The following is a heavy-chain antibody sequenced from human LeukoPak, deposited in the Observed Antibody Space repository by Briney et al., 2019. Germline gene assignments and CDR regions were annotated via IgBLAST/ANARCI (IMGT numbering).Heavy chain of an antibody. D-gene: IGHD1-26*01. CDR2: IYYSGST. CDR3: ARTMGGDYYYYYMDV. V-gene: IGHV4-30-4*08. J-gene: IGHJ6*03. Sequence: SQTLPLTRTVSGGSISSGDYYWSWIRQPPGKGLEWIGYIYYSGSTYYNPSLKSRVTISVDTSKNQFSLKLSSVTAADTAVYYCARTMGGDYYYYYMDVWGKGTTVTVSS. CDR1: GGSISSGDYY.